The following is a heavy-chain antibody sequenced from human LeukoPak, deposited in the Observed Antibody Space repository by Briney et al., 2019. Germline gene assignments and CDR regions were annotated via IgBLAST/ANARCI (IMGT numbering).Heavy chain of an antibody. V-gene: IGHV4-39*07. CDR3: ARLGKMDV. J-gene: IGHJ6*04. CDR1: GGSISTSNYY. CDR2: IYYSGST. D-gene: IGHD1-26*01. Sequence: SSETLSLTCTVSGGSISTSNYYWGWIRQPPGKGLEWIGSIYYSGSTYYNPSLKSRVTISVDTSKNQFSLKLSSVTAADTAVYYCARLGKMDVWGKGTTVTISS.